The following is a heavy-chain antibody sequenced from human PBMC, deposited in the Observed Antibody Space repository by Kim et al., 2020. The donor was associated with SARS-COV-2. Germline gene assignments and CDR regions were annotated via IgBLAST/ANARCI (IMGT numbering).Heavy chain of an antibody. CDR1: GFTFSSYW. Sequence: GWSLRLSCAASGFTFSSYWMHWVRQVPGKGLVWVSRISPDGTSTSYADSVKGRFTISRDNAKNTLFLQMSSLRAEDSALFYCVKGTSGWPYWGQGTLVTVSS. V-gene: IGHV3-74*01. CDR3: VKGTSGWPY. D-gene: IGHD6-19*01. J-gene: IGHJ4*02. CDR2: ISPDGTST.